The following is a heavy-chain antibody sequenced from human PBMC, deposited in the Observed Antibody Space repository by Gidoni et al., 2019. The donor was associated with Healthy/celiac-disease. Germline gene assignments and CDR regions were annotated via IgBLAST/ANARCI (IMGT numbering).Heavy chain of an antibody. CDR2: IYYSGST. CDR1: GGPISSYY. Sequence: QVQLQESGPGLVKPSETLSLTCTVSGGPISSYYWSWIRQPPGKGLEWIGYIYYSGSTNYNPSLKSRVTISVDTSKNQFSLKLSSVTAADTAVYYCARHASAGIQLWPLDYWGQGTLVTVSS. V-gene: IGHV4-59*08. CDR3: ARHASAGIQLWPLDY. D-gene: IGHD5-18*01. J-gene: IGHJ4*02.